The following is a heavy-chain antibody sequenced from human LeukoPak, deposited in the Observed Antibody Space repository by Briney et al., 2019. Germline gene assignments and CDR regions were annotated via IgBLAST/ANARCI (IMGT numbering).Heavy chain of an antibody. CDR2: ISSSSSPI. CDR3: TREGYDLLTGTGRYFDY. J-gene: IGHJ4*02. D-gene: IGHD3-9*01. CDR1: GFTFSAYS. Sequence: GGSLRLSCAASGFTFSAYSMNWVRQAPGKGLEWVSYISSSSSPIYYADSVKGRFTISRDNAKNSLYLQMNSLRDEDTAAYYCTREGYDLLTGTGRYFDYWGQGTLVTVSS. V-gene: IGHV3-48*02.